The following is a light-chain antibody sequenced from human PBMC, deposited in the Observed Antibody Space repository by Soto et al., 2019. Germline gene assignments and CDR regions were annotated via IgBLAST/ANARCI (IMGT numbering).Light chain of an antibody. V-gene: IGKV1-5*03. CDR3: QQYNSQST. Sequence: DIQMTQSPSTLSASVGDSVTITCWASQSISSWLAWYQQKPGKAPKLLIYTASNLESGVPSRFRGSGSGTEFTLTITSLQPDDFATYYCQQYNSQSTFGQGTKVDIK. J-gene: IGKJ1*01. CDR2: TAS. CDR1: QSISSW.